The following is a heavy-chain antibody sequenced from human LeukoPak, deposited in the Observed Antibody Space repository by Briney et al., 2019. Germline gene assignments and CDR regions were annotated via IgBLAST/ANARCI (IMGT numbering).Heavy chain of an antibody. CDR1: GGSISTGGYY. D-gene: IGHD3-10*01. Sequence: SETLSLTCTVSGGSISTGGYYWSWIRQHPGKGLEWIGYISYRGTTYYNPSLKSRVTVSVDTSNNQFSLRLSSVTAADTALYYCARHYGLYYYTDVWGKGTTVTVSS. CDR3: ARHYGLYYYTDV. CDR2: ISYRGTT. J-gene: IGHJ6*03. V-gene: IGHV4-31*03.